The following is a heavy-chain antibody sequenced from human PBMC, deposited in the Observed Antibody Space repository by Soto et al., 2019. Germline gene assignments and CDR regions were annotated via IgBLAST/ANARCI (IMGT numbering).Heavy chain of an antibody. CDR2: IYDSGST. V-gene: IGHV4-59*01. CDR1: GGSINSYY. CDR3: AAFSSGRSNWIDP. Sequence: QVQLQESGPGLVKPSETLSLTCTVSGGSINSYYWSWIRQRPGKGLEWIGHIYDSGSTDYNPSLESRVTISVATSKNPFSLQLNSVTAADTAVYYCAAFSSGRSNWIDPWGRGTLVTVSS. D-gene: IGHD3-3*01. J-gene: IGHJ5*02.